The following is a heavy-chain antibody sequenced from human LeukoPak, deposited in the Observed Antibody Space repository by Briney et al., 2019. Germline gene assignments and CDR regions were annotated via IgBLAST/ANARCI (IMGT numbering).Heavy chain of an antibody. D-gene: IGHD2-2*01. CDR1: GFTFSSYS. CDR3: ARVLRSSNSRDAFDI. CDR2: ISGSSSAK. Sequence: GGSLRLSCAASGFTFSSYSMNWVRQAPGQGLEWVSYISGSSSAKHYADSVKGRFTISRDNAGNSLYLQMNSLRDEETAVYFCARVLRSSNSRDAFDIWGQGTMVTVSS. V-gene: IGHV3-48*02. J-gene: IGHJ3*02.